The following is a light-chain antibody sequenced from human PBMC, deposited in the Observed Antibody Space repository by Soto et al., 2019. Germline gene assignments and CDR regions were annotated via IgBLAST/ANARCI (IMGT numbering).Light chain of an antibody. CDR3: QQYYIVPYT. Sequence: DIVMTQSPDSLAVSLGERATINCKSSQNILYSSNSRTYLAWYQQKPGQPPKLLIYWASTRESVVPVRFSGSGSGTDFTSTISSLQAEDVAVYYCQQYYIVPYTFCQGTKLEIK. CDR1: QNILYSSNSRTY. V-gene: IGKV4-1*01. CDR2: WAS. J-gene: IGKJ2*01.